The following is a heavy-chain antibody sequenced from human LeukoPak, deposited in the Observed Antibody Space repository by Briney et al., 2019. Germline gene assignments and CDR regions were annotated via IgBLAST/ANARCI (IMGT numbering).Heavy chain of an antibody. D-gene: IGHD5-18*01. J-gene: IGHJ6*02. V-gene: IGHV3-49*04. CDR1: GFTFGDHA. CDR3: ARGPIQLWIHNAMDV. CDR2: IRSKAYRGTT. Sequence: GGSLRLSCRGYGFTFGDHAMSWVRQAPGKGLEWVGFIRSKAYRGTTEYAASVKGRFTISRDDSTTIAYLQMNSLRIEDTAVYYCARGPIQLWIHNAMDVWGQGTTVTVSS.